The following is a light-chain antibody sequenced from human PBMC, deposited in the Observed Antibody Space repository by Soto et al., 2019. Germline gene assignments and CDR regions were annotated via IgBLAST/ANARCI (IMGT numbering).Light chain of an antibody. J-gene: IGKJ1*01. V-gene: IGKV1-5*03. CDR3: QHYNSYSDA. CDR1: QNITSW. Sequence: EIQITQSPSALSVAVGNRVTITFRSSQNITSWLAWYQQKPGKAPKLLIYKASTLKSGVPSRFSGSGSGTEFTLTISSLQTYDFATYSCQHYNSYSDAFGKGTKVDIK. CDR2: KAS.